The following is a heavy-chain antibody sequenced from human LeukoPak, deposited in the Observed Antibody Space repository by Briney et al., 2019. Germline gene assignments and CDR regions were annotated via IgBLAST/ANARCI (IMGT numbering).Heavy chain of an antibody. Sequence: GSLRLSCAASGFIFTDYSINWVRQAPGKGLEWIGYISYSGSTNYNPSLKSRVTFSVDTSKSQFSLKLSSVTAADSAVYYCARAQLNLVVDFGMDVWGQGTTVTVSS. J-gene: IGHJ6*02. V-gene: IGHV4-59*01. CDR1: GFIFTDYS. CDR3: ARAQLNLVVDFGMDV. D-gene: IGHD2-2*01. CDR2: ISYSGST.